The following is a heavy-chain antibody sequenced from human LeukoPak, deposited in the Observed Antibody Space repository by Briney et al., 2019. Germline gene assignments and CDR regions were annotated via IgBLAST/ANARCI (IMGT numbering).Heavy chain of an antibody. CDR2: IYYSGST. CDR1: GVSISSYY. Sequence: SETLSLTCTVSGVSISSYYWSWIRQPPGKGLEWIGYIYYSGSTNYNPSLKSRVTISVDTSKNQFSLKLSSVTAADTAVYYCARHSTEQQPGALDYWGQGTLVTVSS. J-gene: IGHJ4*02. CDR3: ARHSTEQQPGALDY. D-gene: IGHD6-13*01. V-gene: IGHV4-59*08.